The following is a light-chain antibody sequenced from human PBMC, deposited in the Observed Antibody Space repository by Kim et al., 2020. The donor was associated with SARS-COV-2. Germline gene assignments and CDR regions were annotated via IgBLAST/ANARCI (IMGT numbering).Light chain of an antibody. CDR2: GAS. J-gene: IGKJ2*01. Sequence: EIVLTQSPGTLSLSPGERATLSCRASQSVSSSYLAWYQQKPGQAPRLLIYGASSRATGIPDRFSGSGSGTDVTLTISRLEPEDFAVYYCQQYGSSLRTFGQRTKLEI. CDR1: QSVSSSY. CDR3: QQYGSSLRT. V-gene: IGKV3-20*01.